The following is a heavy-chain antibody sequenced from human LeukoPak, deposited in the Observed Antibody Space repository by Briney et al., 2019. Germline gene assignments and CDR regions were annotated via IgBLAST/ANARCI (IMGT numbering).Heavy chain of an antibody. V-gene: IGHV1-18*01. CDR3: ARDEWELTPGDY. CDR1: GYTFTSYG. CDR2: ISAYDGNT. J-gene: IGHJ4*02. Sequence: ASVKVSCKASGYTFTSYGISWVRQAPGQGLEWMGWISAYDGNTNYAQKLQGRVTMTTDTSTSTAYMELRSLRSDDTAVYYCARDEWELTPGDYWGQGTLVTVSS. D-gene: IGHD1-26*01.